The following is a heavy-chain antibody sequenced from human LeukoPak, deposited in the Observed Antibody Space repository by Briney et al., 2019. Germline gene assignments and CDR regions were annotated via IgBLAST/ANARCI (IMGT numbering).Heavy chain of an antibody. CDR2: INHSGST. CDR3: ARELGGSSWYEY. J-gene: IGHJ4*02. V-gene: IGHV4-34*01. Sequence: SETLSLTCAVYGGSFSGYYWSWIRQPPGKGLEWIGEINHSGSTNYNPSLKSRVTISVDTSKNQFSLKLSSVTAADTAVYYCARELGGSSWYEYWGQGTLVTVSS. CDR1: GGSFSGYY. D-gene: IGHD6-13*01.